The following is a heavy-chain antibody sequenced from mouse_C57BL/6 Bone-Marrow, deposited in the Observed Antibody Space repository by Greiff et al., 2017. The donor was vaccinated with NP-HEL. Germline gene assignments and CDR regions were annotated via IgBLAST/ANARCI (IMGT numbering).Heavy chain of an antibody. V-gene: IGHV1-74*01. D-gene: IGHD1-1*02. Sequence: QVQLQQPGAELVKPGASVKVSCKASGYTFTSYWMHWVKQRPGQGLEWIGRIHPSASDTNYNQKFTGKATLTVDKSASTAYMQLSSLTSEDSAVYYCAILRTMDGYWGQGTTLTVSS. CDR2: IHPSASDT. CDR3: AILRTMDGY. CDR1: GYTFTSYW. J-gene: IGHJ2*01.